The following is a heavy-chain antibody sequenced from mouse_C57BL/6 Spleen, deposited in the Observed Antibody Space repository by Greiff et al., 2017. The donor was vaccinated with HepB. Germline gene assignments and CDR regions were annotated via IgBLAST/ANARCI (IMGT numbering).Heavy chain of an antibody. V-gene: IGHV1-69*01. CDR3: ARWYYGSSYVGYFDV. J-gene: IGHJ1*03. Sequence: QVQLQQPGAELVMPGASVKLSCKASGYTFTSYWMHWVKQRPGQGLEWIGEIDPSDSYTNYNQKFKGKSTLTVDKSSSTAYMQRSSLTSEDSAVYYCARWYYGSSYVGYFDVWGTGTTVTVSS. CDR1: GYTFTSYW. D-gene: IGHD1-1*01. CDR2: IDPSDSYT.